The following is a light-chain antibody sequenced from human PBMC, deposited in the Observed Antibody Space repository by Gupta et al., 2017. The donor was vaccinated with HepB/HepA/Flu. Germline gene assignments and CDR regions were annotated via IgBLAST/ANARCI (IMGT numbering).Light chain of an antibody. J-gene: IGKJ4*01. CDR2: GAS. CDR3: QQYGSSPFT. CDR1: QSVSSSY. Sequence: EIVLTQSPGTLSLSPGERATLSCRASQSVSSSYLAWYQQKTGQAPRLLIYGASSRATGIPDRFSGSGSGTDFTLTISRLEPEDFAVYYCQQYGSSPFTFGGGTKVEIK. V-gene: IGKV3-20*01.